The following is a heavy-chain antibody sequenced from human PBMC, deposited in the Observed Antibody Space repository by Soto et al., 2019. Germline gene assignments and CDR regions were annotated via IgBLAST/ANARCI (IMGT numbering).Heavy chain of an antibody. CDR1: GYTFTSYG. D-gene: IGHD6-19*01. Sequence: ASVKVSYKASGYTFTSYGISWVRQAPGQGLEWMGWISAYNGNTNYAQKLQGRVTMTTDTSTSTAYMELRSLRSDDTAVYYCAKGYSSGWYVSRDAFDIWGQGTMVTVSS. V-gene: IGHV1-18*01. CDR3: AKGYSSGWYVSRDAFDI. CDR2: ISAYNGNT. J-gene: IGHJ3*02.